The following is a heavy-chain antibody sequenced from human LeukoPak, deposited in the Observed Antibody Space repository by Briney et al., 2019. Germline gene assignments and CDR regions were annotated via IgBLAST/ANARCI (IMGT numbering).Heavy chain of an antibody. CDR2: ISSNGYST. Sequence: GGSLRLSCSASGFTFSGYAMHWVRQAPGKGLEYVSRISSNGYSTYYADSVKGRFTISRDNSKNTLYLQMNSLRAEDTAVYYCAKGRGAFDIWGQGTMVTVSS. CDR1: GFTFSGYA. CDR3: AKGRGAFDI. V-gene: IGHV3-64*04. D-gene: IGHD3-10*01. J-gene: IGHJ3*02.